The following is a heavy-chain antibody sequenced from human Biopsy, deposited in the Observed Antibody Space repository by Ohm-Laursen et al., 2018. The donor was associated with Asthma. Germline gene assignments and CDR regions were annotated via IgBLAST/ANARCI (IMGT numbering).Heavy chain of an antibody. Sequence: GTLSLTCAVSGGSVSSGSYFWSWIRQPPGKGLAWVSYISYSGSTDYNPSLKSRLTISMDTSKNQFSLKLSSVTAADTAVYYCARVPTTLRYFDLWGRGTLVTVSS. CDR2: ISYSGST. J-gene: IGHJ2*01. V-gene: IGHV4-61*01. D-gene: IGHD2-15*01. CDR3: ARVPTTLRYFDL. CDR1: GGSVSSGSYF.